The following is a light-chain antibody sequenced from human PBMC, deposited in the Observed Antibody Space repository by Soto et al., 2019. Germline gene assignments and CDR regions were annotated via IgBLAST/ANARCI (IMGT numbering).Light chain of an antibody. CDR1: ELGYKY. CDR3: QAWDSSTGV. CDR2: QDY. Sequence: SYELSQPPSVSVSPGQTASITCSGDELGYKYSCWYQQKPGQSPVLVIYQDYKRPSGIPERFSGFSSGNTATLTISGTQAIDEADYYCQAWDSSTGVFGTGPKLTVL. J-gene: IGLJ1*01. V-gene: IGLV3-1*01.